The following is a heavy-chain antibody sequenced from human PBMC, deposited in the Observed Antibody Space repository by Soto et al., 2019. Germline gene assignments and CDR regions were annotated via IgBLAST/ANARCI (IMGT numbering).Heavy chain of an antibody. D-gene: IGHD3-3*01. Sequence: EVQLLESGGGLVQPGGSLRLSCAASGFTFSSYAMSWVRQAPGKGLEWVSAISGSGGSTYYADSVKGRFTISRDNSKNTLYLRMNSLRAEDTAVYYCATNVFGVVAFYYYYGMDVWGQGTTVTISS. CDR1: GFTFSSYA. CDR2: ISGSGGST. CDR3: ATNVFGVVAFYYYYGMDV. V-gene: IGHV3-23*01. J-gene: IGHJ6*02.